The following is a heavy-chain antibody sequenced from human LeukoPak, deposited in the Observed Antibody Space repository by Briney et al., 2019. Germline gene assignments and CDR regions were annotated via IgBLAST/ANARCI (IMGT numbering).Heavy chain of an antibody. CDR3: AREVHWWGAYYYGMDV. CDR1: GGSFSGYY. J-gene: IGHJ6*02. CDR2: IYTSGST. Sequence: SETLSLTCAVYGGSFSGYYWSWIRQPAGKGLEWIGRIYTSGSTNYNPSLKSRVTMSVDTSKNQFSLKLSSVTAADTAVYYCAREVHWWGAYYYGMDVWGQGTTVTVSS. D-gene: IGHD2-8*02. V-gene: IGHV4-4*07.